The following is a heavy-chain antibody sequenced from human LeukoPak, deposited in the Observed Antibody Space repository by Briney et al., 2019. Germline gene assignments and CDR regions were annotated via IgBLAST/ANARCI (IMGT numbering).Heavy chain of an antibody. CDR3: AKAHDYGEILSAFDI. Sequence: SGGSLRLSCAASGFTFDDYTMHWVRQAPGKGLEWVSLISWDGGSTYYADSVKGRFTISRDNSKNSLYLQMNSLRTEDTALYYCAKAHDYGEILSAFDIWGQGTMVTVSS. CDR1: GFTFDDYT. J-gene: IGHJ3*02. CDR2: ISWDGGST. V-gene: IGHV3-43*01. D-gene: IGHD4-17*01.